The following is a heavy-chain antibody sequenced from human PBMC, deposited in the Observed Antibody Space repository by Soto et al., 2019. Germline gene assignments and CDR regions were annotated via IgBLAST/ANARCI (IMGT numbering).Heavy chain of an antibody. J-gene: IGHJ5*02. CDR1: GAAISSGGYF. CDR2: IYYSGGT. Sequence: XTLSLTCAVSGAAISSGGYFYTWVRQPPGKGLEWLGYIYYSGGTNYNPSLKSRVTISLDKSKSQFSLRMISVTAADTAVYYCTREQSDDNYFDPWGQGTLVTVSS. V-gene: IGHV4-61*08. D-gene: IGHD6-19*01. CDR3: TREQSDDNYFDP.